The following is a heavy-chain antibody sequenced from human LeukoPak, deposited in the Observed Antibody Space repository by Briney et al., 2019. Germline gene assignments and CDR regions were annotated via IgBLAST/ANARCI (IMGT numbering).Heavy chain of an antibody. D-gene: IGHD3-10*01. Sequence: SETLSLTCTVSGGSISSSSYYWGWIRQPPGKGLEWIGTIYYSGNTYYNPSLKSRVTISVDTSKNPFSLKLSSVTAADTALYYCARQMYYYDSGSYNYYYYMDVWGKGTTVTVSS. V-gene: IGHV4-39*01. J-gene: IGHJ6*03. CDR1: GGSISSSSYY. CDR2: IYYSGNT. CDR3: ARQMYYYDSGSYNYYYYMDV.